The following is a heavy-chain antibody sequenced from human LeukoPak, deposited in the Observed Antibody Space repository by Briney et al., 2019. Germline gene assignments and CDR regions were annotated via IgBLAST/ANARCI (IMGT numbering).Heavy chain of an antibody. CDR2: IYFDGTNK. J-gene: IGHJ4*02. CDR1: GFTFNRYG. D-gene: IGHD2-2*01. Sequence: GRSLRLSCAASGFTFNRYGMHWVRQAPGKGLEWVAVIYFDGTNKFYADSVQGRFIISRDNSRNTLHLQMNSLRAEDTAVYYCARDAYCSTTTCDDRERRDYWGQGTLVTVSS. V-gene: IGHV3-33*01. CDR3: ARDAYCSTTTCDDRERRDY.